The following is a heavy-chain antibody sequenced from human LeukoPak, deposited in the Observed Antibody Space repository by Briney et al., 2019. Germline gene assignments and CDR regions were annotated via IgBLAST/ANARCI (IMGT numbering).Heavy chain of an antibody. CDR1: GCTFIGYY. J-gene: IGHJ4*02. D-gene: IGHD3-22*01. V-gene: IGHV1-2*02. Sequence: ASVKVSCKASGCTFIGYYMHWVRQAPGQGLEWMGWINPNSGGTNYAQKFQGRVTMTRDTSISTAYMELSRLRSDDTAVYYCARDRLVLRGYGTLHSDYWGQGTLVTVSS. CDR3: ARDRLVLRGYGTLHSDY. CDR2: INPNSGGT.